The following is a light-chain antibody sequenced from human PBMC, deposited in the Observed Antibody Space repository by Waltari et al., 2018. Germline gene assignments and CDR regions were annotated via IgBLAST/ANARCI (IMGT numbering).Light chain of an antibody. CDR3: CSYADGTTSV. V-gene: IGLV2-23*02. Sequence: QSALTQPAAVSGPPGQSLTISCTGTSSDIAAYNLVSWYQQHPGKAPKVIIYGVTGRPSGVSVRFSGSKSANTASLTISGLQAEDEADYYCCSYADGTTSVFGGGTKVTVL. CDR2: GVT. CDR1: SSDIAAYNL. J-gene: IGLJ3*02.